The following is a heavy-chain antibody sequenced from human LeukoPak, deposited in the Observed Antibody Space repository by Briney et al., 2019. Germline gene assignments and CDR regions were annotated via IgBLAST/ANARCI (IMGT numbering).Heavy chain of an antibody. J-gene: IGHJ4*02. CDR3: AKDSSVPYGITE. CDR2: ISPSDGNT. CDR1: GFPFSKYA. Sequence: PGGSLRLSCAASGFPFSKYAMSWVRQAPGKGLEWFSAISPSDGNTFYADSVKGRFTISRDNSKNTLSLQMNSLRAEDTALYYCAKDSSVPYGITEWGQGTLVTVSS. V-gene: IGHV3-23*01. D-gene: IGHD4-17*01.